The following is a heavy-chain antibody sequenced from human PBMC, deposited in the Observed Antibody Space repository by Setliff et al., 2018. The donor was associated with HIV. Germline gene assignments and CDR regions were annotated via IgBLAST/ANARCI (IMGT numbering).Heavy chain of an antibody. J-gene: IGHJ4*02. CDR3: ARIAWPWWQWLVRSGKWYFDY. D-gene: IGHD6-19*01. Sequence: VKVSCKASGYTFTSYDINWVRQATGQGLEWMGWMNPNSGNTGYAQKFQGRVTMTRNTSISTAYKELSSLRSEDTAVYYCARIAWPWWQWLVRSGKWYFDYWGQGTLVTVSS. CDR2: MNPNSGNT. V-gene: IGHV1-8*01. CDR1: GYTFTSYD.